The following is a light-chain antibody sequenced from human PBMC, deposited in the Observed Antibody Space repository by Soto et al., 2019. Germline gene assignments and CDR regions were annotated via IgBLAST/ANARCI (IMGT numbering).Light chain of an antibody. V-gene: IGKV3-20*01. Sequence: EIVLTQSPGSLSLSPRERATLSCRASQSVYNNYIAWYQHSPGQAPRVLIYGASTRATGTPDRFSGSGSGTDFTLTITRLEPEDSALYYCQQYGSSVTFGGGTKVE. J-gene: IGKJ4*01. CDR3: QQYGSSVT. CDR2: GAS. CDR1: QSVYNNY.